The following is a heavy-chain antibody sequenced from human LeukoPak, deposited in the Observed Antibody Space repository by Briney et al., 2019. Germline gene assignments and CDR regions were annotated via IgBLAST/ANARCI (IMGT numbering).Heavy chain of an antibody. CDR1: GGTFSSYA. CDR3: ARTDTYYMDV. Sequence: ASVKVSCKASGGTFSSYAISWVRQAPGQGLEWMGGIIPIFGTANYAQKFQGRVTITTDEATSTAYMELSSLRSEDTAVYYCARTDTYYMDVWGKGTTVTVSS. J-gene: IGHJ6*03. D-gene: IGHD3-9*01. CDR2: IIPIFGTA. V-gene: IGHV1-69*05.